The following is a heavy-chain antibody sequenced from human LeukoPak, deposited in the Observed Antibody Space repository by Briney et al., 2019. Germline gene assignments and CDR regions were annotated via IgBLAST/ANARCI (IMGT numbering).Heavy chain of an antibody. D-gene: IGHD4-23*01. V-gene: IGHV5-51*01. CDR1: GYSFTRNW. Sequence: GESLKISCKGSGYSFTRNWIGWVRQMPGKGLEWMGIIYPGDSDTRHSPSFQGQVTISADKSINTAYLQWSSLKASDTAMYYCARRVVNNRNWYFSLWGRGTLVTVSS. CDR3: ARRVVNNRNWYFSL. J-gene: IGHJ2*01. CDR2: IYPGDSDT.